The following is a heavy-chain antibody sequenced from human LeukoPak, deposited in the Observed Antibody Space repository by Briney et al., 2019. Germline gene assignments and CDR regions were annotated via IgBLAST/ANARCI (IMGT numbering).Heavy chain of an antibody. J-gene: IGHJ4*02. CDR2: ISPSGDVT. D-gene: IGHD2-8*01. CDR1: GGSISSYY. CDR3: ARGAWSSPIDY. V-gene: IGHV3-23*01. Sequence: PSETLSLTCTVSGGSISSYYWSWIRQAPGKGLEWVSSISPSGDVTFYTDSVKGRFTFFRDNSRNTLSLLMNSLTADDTAVYYCARGAWSSPIDYWGQGTLVTVSS.